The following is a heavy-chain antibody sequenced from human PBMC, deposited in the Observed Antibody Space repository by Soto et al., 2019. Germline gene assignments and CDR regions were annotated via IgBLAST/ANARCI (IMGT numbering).Heavy chain of an antibody. Sequence: SETLSLTCTVSGGSISSGDYYWSWIRQPPGKGLEWIGEINHSGSTNYNPSLKSRVTISVDTSKNQFSLKLSSVTAADTAVYYCARSYDFWSGYYRGPRFDPWGQGTLVTVSS. CDR3: ARSYDFWSGYYRGPRFDP. CDR2: INHSGST. V-gene: IGHV4-30-4*01. J-gene: IGHJ5*02. CDR1: GGSISSGDYY. D-gene: IGHD3-3*01.